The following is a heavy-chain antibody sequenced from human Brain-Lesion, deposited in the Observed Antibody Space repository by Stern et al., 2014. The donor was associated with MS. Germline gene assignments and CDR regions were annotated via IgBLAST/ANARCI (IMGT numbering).Heavy chain of an antibody. CDR1: GYTLTELS. J-gene: IGHJ4*02. CDR2: IDPEDGET. D-gene: IGHD1-26*01. CDR3: ATLSPGAGGNYYRHFDY. V-gene: IGHV1-24*01. Sequence: VQLVEYGAEVKPPGASVKVSCKVSGYTLTELSMHRARQAPRKWLEWMGGIDPEDGETIYGQKFQGGVAMTEDTSTDTAYMELGSLRSEDTAVYYCATLSPGAGGNYYRHFDYWGQGTLVAVSS.